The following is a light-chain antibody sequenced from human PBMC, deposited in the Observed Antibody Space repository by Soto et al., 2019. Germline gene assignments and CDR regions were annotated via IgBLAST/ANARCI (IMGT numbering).Light chain of an antibody. V-gene: IGKV3-20*01. CDR3: QQYGGSPPYT. CDR1: QSVSSSY. J-gene: IGKJ2*01. CDR2: GAS. Sequence: EIVLTQPPGTLSLSPGERATLSCRASQSVSSSYLAWYQQKPGQAPRLLIYGASSRATGIPDRFSGSGSGTDFTLTISRLEPEYFAVYYCQQYGGSPPYTFGQGTKLEIK.